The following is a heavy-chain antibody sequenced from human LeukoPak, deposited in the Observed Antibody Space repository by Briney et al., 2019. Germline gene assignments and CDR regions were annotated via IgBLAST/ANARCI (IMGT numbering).Heavy chain of an antibody. CDR2: IYYSGST. CDR3: ACRTAMVFDY. Sequence: KASGTLSLTCTVSGGSISSSSYYWGWIRQPPGKGLEWIGSIYYSGSTYYNPSLKSRVTISVDTSKNQFSLKLSSVTAADTAVYYCACRTAMVFDYWGQGTLVTVSS. D-gene: IGHD5-18*01. V-gene: IGHV4-39*01. CDR1: GGSISSSSYY. J-gene: IGHJ4*02.